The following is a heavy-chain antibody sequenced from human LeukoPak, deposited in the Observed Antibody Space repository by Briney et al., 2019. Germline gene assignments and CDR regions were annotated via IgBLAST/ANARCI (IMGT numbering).Heavy chain of an antibody. J-gene: IGHJ4*02. CDR2: IYYSGST. D-gene: IGHD3-22*01. V-gene: IGHV4-59*01. Sequence: SETLSLTCTVSGGSISSYYWSWIRQPPGKGLEWIGYIYYSGSTNCNPSLKSRVTISVDTSKNQFSLKLSSVTAADTAVYYCARGYVNYYDSSGYGAWGQGTLVTVSS. CDR3: ARGYVNYYDSSGYGA. CDR1: GGSISSYY.